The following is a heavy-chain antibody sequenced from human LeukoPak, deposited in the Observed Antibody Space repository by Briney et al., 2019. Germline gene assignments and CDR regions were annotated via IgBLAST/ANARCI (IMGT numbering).Heavy chain of an antibody. Sequence: GESLKISCKGSGYSFTSYWIGWVRQMPGKGLEWMGIIYPGDSDTRYSPSFQGQVTISADKSISTAYLQWSSLKASDTAMYYCARHEFVVVPAGAFDIWGQRTMVTVSS. D-gene: IGHD2-2*01. CDR2: IYPGDSDT. CDR1: GYSFTSYW. J-gene: IGHJ3*02. V-gene: IGHV5-51*01. CDR3: ARHEFVVVPAGAFDI.